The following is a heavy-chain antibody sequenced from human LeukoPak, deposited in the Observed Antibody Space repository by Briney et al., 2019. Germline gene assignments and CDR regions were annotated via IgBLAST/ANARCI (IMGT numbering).Heavy chain of an antibody. Sequence: GGSLRLSCAASGFTFRSYWMSWVRQAPGKGLEWVANIKHDGSEKYYVDSVKGRFTISRDNAKNSLYLQMNSLRAEDMAVYYCARVTTGWDWGQGILVTVSS. CDR3: ARVTTGWD. CDR2: IKHDGSEK. J-gene: IGHJ4*02. V-gene: IGHV3-7*01. D-gene: IGHD6-19*01. CDR1: GFTFRSYW.